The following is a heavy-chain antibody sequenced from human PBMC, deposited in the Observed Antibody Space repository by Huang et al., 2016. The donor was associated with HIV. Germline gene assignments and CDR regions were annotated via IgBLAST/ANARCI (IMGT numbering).Heavy chain of an antibody. D-gene: IGHD3-22*01. Sequence: QLQLQGSGPGLVKPSETLSLTCTVSGGSITSSSYYWGWIRQPPGKGLEGVGRIYYMGSTDYNPSLKSRVTVSVDTSKNQFALKLSSVTAADTAVYYCARHFSYYDSSGYTPWDAFDIWGQGTMVTVSS. J-gene: IGHJ3*02. V-gene: IGHV4-39*01. CDR3: ARHFSYYDSSGYTPWDAFDI. CDR1: GGSITSSSYY. CDR2: IYYMGST.